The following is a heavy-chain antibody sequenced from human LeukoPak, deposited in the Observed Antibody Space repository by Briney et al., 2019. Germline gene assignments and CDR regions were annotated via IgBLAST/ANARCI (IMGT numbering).Heavy chain of an antibody. V-gene: IGHV3-7*01. J-gene: IGHJ3*02. Sequence: GGSLRLSXAASGFTFSTYWMSWVRQAPGKGREWVANIKQDGSEKYYGDSVKGRFTISRDNAKNSLYLRMNSLRADDTAVYYCARVRIVVVPAAITGAFDIWGQGTMVTVSS. D-gene: IGHD2-2*02. CDR1: GFTFSTYW. CDR3: ARVRIVVVPAAITGAFDI. CDR2: IKQDGSEK.